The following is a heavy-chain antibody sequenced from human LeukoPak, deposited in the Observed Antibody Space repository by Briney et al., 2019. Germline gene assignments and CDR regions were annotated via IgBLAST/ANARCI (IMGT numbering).Heavy chain of an antibody. CDR3: ASLSTVTTSSYFFDY. V-gene: IGHV4-39*01. CDR2: IYYSGST. Sequence: PSEALSLTCTVSGGSISSSSYYWGWIRQPPGKGLEWIGSIYYSGSTYYNPSLKSRVTISVDTSKNQFSLKLTSVTAADKAVYYCASLSTVTTSSYFFDYWGQGTLVTVSS. D-gene: IGHD4-17*01. CDR1: GGSISSSSYY. J-gene: IGHJ4*02.